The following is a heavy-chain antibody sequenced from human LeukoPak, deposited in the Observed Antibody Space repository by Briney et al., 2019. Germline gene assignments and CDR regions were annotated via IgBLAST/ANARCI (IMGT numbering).Heavy chain of an antibody. CDR1: GFIFSSYG. Sequence: PGGSLRLSCATSGFIFSSYGMHWVRQAPGKGLEWVALIWYDGSKEYYEDSVKGRFTISRDNSKNTLYLQMNSLRAEDTAVYSCAKNLLGSGAYSWYFDLWGRGTLVTVSS. CDR3: AKNLLGSGAYSWYFDL. V-gene: IGHV3-33*06. D-gene: IGHD1-26*01. CDR2: IWYDGSKE. J-gene: IGHJ2*01.